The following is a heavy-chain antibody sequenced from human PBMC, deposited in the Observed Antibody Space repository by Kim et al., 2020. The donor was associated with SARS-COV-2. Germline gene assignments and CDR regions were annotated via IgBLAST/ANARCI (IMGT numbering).Heavy chain of an antibody. V-gene: IGHV3-15*01. J-gene: IGHJ4*02. Sequence: APVKGRFTISRDDSKNTLYLQMNSLKTEDTAVYYCTTDFYDSSGYYYGHYWGQGTLVTVSS. CDR3: TTDFYDSSGYYYGHY. D-gene: IGHD3-22*01.